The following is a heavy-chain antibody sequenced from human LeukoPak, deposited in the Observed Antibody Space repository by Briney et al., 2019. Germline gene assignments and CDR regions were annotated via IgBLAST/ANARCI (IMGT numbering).Heavy chain of an antibody. CDR3: ARDVYDFWSGPVRDY. Sequence: GASVKVSCKASGYTFTSYGISWVRQAPGQGLEWMGWISAYNGNTNYAQKLQGRVTMTTDTSTSTAYMELRSPRSDDTAVYYCARDVYDFWSGPVRDYWGQGTLVTVSS. D-gene: IGHD3-3*01. V-gene: IGHV1-18*01. CDR1: GYTFTSYG. J-gene: IGHJ4*02. CDR2: ISAYNGNT.